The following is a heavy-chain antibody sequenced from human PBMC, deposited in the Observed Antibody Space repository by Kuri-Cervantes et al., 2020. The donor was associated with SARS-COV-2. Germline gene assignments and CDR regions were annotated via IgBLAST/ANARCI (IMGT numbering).Heavy chain of an antibody. D-gene: IGHD2/OR15-2a*01. CDR2: INPKSGGT. V-gene: IGHV1-2*02. J-gene: IGHJ6*03. Sequence: ASVKVSCKSSGYTFTAYNIHWVRQAPGQGLEWLGWINPKSGGTNHAQEFQGRITMTRDTSISTVYMELTRLRSDDTAVYYCARDGQPIHPCNSGVCYYYYYYMDVRGKGTTVTVSS. CDR3: ARDGQPIHPCNSGVCYYYYYYMDV. CDR1: GYTFTAYN.